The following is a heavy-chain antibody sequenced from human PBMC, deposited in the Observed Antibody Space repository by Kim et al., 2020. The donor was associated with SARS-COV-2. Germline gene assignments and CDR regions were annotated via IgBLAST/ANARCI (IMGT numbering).Heavy chain of an antibody. J-gene: IGHJ5*02. Sequence: YYADSVNGRFTITRDNAKNSLYLQMNRLRAEDTAVYYCARAFVVRHCFDPWGQGTLVTVSS. V-gene: IGHV3-11*01. D-gene: IGHD2-15*01. CDR3: ARAFVVRHCFDP.